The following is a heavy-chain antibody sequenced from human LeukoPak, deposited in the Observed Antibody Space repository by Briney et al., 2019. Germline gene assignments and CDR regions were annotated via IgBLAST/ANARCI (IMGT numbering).Heavy chain of an antibody. CDR1: GGTFSSYS. V-gene: IGHV1-69*02. CDR2: IIPILGIA. Sequence: GSSVKVSCKASGGTFSSYSISWVRQAPGQGLEWMGRIIPILGIANYAQKFQGRVTITADKSTSTAYMELSSLRSEDTAVYYCAMDSSSWMEDAFDIWGQGTMATVSS. D-gene: IGHD6-13*01. J-gene: IGHJ3*02. CDR3: AMDSSSWMEDAFDI.